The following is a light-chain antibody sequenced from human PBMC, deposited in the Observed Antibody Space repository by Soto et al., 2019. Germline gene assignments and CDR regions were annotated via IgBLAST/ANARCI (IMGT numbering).Light chain of an antibody. CDR2: AAS. CDR3: QQLNSYPPF. CDR1: QGISSY. V-gene: IGKV1-9*01. Sequence: DIQLPQYPSFLSASVGDRVTITCRASQGISSYLAWYQQKPGKAPKLLIYAASTLQSGVPSRFSGSGSGTEFTLTISSLQPEDFATYYCQQLNSYPPFFGGGTKVEIK. J-gene: IGKJ4*01.